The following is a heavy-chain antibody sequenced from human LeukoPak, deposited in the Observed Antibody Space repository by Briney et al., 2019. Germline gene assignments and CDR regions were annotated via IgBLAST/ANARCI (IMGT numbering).Heavy chain of an antibody. J-gene: IGHJ4*02. CDR1: GASISGYY. Sequence: SETLSLTCTVSGASISGYYWSWIRQPPGKRLEWIGYIISTGTINYNPSLKSRVTMSVDTSKNQFSLKLSSVTAADTAAYYCARDQYYYDSSGYYRFDYWGQGTLVTVSS. D-gene: IGHD3-22*01. V-gene: IGHV4-59*12. CDR3: ARDQYYYDSSGYYRFDY. CDR2: IISTGTI.